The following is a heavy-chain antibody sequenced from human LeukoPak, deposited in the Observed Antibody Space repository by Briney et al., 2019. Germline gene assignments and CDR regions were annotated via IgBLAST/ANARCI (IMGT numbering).Heavy chain of an antibody. CDR1: GGSISSYY. J-gene: IGHJ5*02. CDR2: IYYSGST. V-gene: IGHV4-59*01. Sequence: SETLSLTCTVSGGSISSYYWSWIRQPPGKGLEWIGYIYYSGSTNYNPSLKSRVTISVDTSKNQFSLKLSSVTAADTAVYYCARMLADTAMVNWFDPLRQGTLVTVSS. CDR3: ARMLADTAMVNWFDP. D-gene: IGHD5-18*01.